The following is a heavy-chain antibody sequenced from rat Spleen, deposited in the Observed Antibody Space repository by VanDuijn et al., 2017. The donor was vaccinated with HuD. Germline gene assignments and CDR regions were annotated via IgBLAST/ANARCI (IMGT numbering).Heavy chain of an antibody. Sequence: EVQLVESGGGLVQPGRSLKLSCAASGFTFNKYWMAWIRQAPGKGLEWIASITNTGGNIYYPDSVKGRFTISRNNAQNTLYLQVNSLRSEDTATYYCTREYFYTMDAWGQGASVTVSS. V-gene: IGHV5-31*01. CDR3: TREYFYTMDA. CDR2: ITNTGGNI. CDR1: GFTFNKYW. J-gene: IGHJ4*01.